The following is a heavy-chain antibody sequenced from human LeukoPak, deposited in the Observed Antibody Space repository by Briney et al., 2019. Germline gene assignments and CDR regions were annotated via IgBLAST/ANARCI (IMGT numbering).Heavy chain of an antibody. J-gene: IGHJ4*02. CDR2: ISWNSGSI. Sequence: GRSLRLSCAGSGFIFNNYAMHWVRQPPGKGLEWVSGISWNSGSIDYADSVKGRFTISRDNAKSSLYLQMNSLRVEDTAFYYCAKDNRRHYTSGPNPDSLHWGQGALVTVSS. V-gene: IGHV3-9*01. CDR1: GFIFNNYA. CDR3: AKDNRRHYTSGPNPDSLH. D-gene: IGHD6-19*01.